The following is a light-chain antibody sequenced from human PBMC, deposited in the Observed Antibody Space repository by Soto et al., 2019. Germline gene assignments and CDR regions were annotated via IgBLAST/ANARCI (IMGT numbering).Light chain of an antibody. V-gene: IGLV2-18*02. CDR1: SSDVGSYNH. CDR2: EVS. CDR3: SSYTSSSPYV. Sequence: QSALTQPPSVSGSPGQSVTISCTGASSDVGSYNHVSWYQQFPATAPKLLIYEVSDRPSGVPDRFSGSKSGNTASLTISGLQAEDEADYYCSSYTSSSPYVFGTGTKVTVL. J-gene: IGLJ1*01.